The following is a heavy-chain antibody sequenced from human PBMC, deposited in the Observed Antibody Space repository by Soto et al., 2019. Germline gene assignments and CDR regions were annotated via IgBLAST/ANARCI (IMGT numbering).Heavy chain of an antibody. Sequence: SETLSLTCAVSGYSISSGYYWGWIRQPPGKGLEWIGSIYHSGSTYYNPSLKSRVTISVDTSKSQFSLKLSSVTAADTAVYYCARDSPGAAAGRSRPYYYYGMDVWGQGTTVTVYS. CDR3: ARDSPGAAAGRSRPYYYYGMDV. D-gene: IGHD6-13*01. J-gene: IGHJ6*02. V-gene: IGHV4-38-2*02. CDR1: GYSISSGYY. CDR2: IYHSGST.